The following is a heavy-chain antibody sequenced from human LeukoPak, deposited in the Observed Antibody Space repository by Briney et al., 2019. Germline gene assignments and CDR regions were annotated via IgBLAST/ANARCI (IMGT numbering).Heavy chain of an antibody. D-gene: IGHD3-10*01. CDR2: ISGSGGRV. Sequence: GGSLRLSCAASGFTFSSYAMSWVRQVPGQGLDWVSAISGSGGRVYYADSVKGRFNISRDNSKNTVSLQMNSLRPEDTAVYYCAKGSFTMVQGVPSEYFQHWGQGSPVIVSS. J-gene: IGHJ1*01. CDR3: AKGSFTMVQGVPSEYFQH. CDR1: GFTFSSYA. V-gene: IGHV3-23*01.